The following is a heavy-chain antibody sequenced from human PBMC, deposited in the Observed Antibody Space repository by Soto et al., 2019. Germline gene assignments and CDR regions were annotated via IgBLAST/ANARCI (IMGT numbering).Heavy chain of an antibody. CDR1: GFTFSSYG. CDR3: AKDLYYDDYVVDAFDI. CDR2: ISFDGSNK. V-gene: IGHV3-30*18. Sequence: QVQLVESGGGVVQPGRSLRLSCAASGFTFSSYGMHWVRQAPGKGLEWVAIISFDGSNKYYADSVKGRFTISRDNSKNTLYLQMNSLRAADTAVYYCAKDLYYDDYVVDAFDIWGQGTMVTVSS. D-gene: IGHD4-17*01. J-gene: IGHJ3*02.